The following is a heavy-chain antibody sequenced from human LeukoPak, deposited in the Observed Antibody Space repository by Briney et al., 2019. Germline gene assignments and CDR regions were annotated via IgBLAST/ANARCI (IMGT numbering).Heavy chain of an antibody. Sequence: GGSLRLSCAASGFTFSSYGMSWVRQAPGKGPEWVSAISGSGGSTYYADSVKGRFTISRDNSKNTLYLQMNSLRAEDTAVYYCAKSSRFDSSGYYFGVFGYWGQGTLVTVSS. CDR2: ISGSGGST. CDR3: AKSSRFDSSGYYFGVFGY. CDR1: GFTFSSYG. V-gene: IGHV3-23*01. D-gene: IGHD3-22*01. J-gene: IGHJ4*02.